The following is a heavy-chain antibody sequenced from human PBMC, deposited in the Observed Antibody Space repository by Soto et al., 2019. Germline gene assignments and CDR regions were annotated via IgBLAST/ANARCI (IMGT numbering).Heavy chain of an antibody. D-gene: IGHD5-12*01. J-gene: IGHJ4*02. V-gene: IGHV4-59*01. CDR3: AAGGGLPRYY. CDR1: GASIINYY. CDR2: VSNTATT. Sequence: SETLSLTCTVSGASIINYYCAWIRQSPGGGLESIGYVSNTATTTYNPSLKNRVTISVDASKSQFYLKLRSVTAADTAVYYCAAGGGLPRYYWGQGTLVTVSS.